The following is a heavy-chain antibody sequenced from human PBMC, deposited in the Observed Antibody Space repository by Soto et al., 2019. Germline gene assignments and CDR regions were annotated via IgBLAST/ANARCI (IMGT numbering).Heavy chain of an antibody. V-gene: IGHV1-69*02. CDR3: ASRHYYGETWFDP. D-gene: IGHD3-22*01. CDR2: IIPILGIE. CDR1: GGTFSSYT. Sequence: QVQLVQSGAEVKKPGSSVKVSCKASGGTFSSYTISLVRQAPGQGLEWMGRIIPILGIENYAQKFQGRVTITADKSTSTAYIERSSLRSEDTAVYYFASRHYYGETWFDPWGQGTLVTVSS. J-gene: IGHJ5*02.